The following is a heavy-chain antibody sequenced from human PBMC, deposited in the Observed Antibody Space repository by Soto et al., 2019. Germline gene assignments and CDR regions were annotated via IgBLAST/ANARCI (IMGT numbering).Heavy chain of an antibody. V-gene: IGHV1-45*02. CDR2: ITPFNGNT. D-gene: IGHD6-6*01. CDR1: GYTFTYRY. J-gene: IGHJ4*02. CDR3: PSEAAHAAGFDY. Sequence: SVKVSCKASGYTFTYRYLHWVRQAPGQALEWMGWITPFNGNTNYAQKFQDRVTITRDRSMSTAYMELSSLRSEDTAMYYCPSEAAHAAGFDYWGQGTLVTVSS.